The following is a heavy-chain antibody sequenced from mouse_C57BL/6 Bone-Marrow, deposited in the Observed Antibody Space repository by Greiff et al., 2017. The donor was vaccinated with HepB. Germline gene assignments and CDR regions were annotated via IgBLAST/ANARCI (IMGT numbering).Heavy chain of an antibody. V-gene: IGHV15-2*01. CDR3: ARKAITTVGARVYFDV. Sequence: QVQLKESGSELRSPGSSVKLSCKDFDSEVFPIAYMCWVRQKPGHGFEWFGGILPSIGRTIYGEKFEDKATLDAATLYNTSYLDLNSLTSEYSAIYYCARKAITTVGARVYFDVWGTGTTVTVSA. CDR1: DSEVFPIAY. J-gene: IGHJ1*03. CDR2: ILPSIGRT. D-gene: IGHD1-1*01.